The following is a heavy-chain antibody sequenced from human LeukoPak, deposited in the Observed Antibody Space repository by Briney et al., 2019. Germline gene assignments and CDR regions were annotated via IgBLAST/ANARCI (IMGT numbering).Heavy chain of an antibody. V-gene: IGHV3-66*01. CDR3: ARGLVVRGVQLSYYFDY. J-gene: IGHJ4*02. CDR2: IYSGGST. CDR1: GFTVSSNY. D-gene: IGHD3-10*01. Sequence: PGGSLRLSCAASGFTVSSNYMSWVRQAPGKGLEWVSVIYSGGSTYYADSVKGRFTISRDNSKNTLFLQMNSLRAEDTAVYYCARGLVVRGVQLSYYFDYWGQGTLVTVSS.